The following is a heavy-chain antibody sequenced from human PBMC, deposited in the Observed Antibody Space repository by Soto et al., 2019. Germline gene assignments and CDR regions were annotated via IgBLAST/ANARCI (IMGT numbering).Heavy chain of an antibody. CDR3: ARAVAVPADFDY. D-gene: IGHD6-19*01. Sequence: ASVKVSCKASGYTFTGYAMHWVRQAPGQRLEWMGWINAGNGNTKYSQKFQGRVTITRDTPASTAYMELSSLRSEDTALYYCARAVAVPADFDYWGQGTLVTFSS. CDR2: INAGNGNT. J-gene: IGHJ4*02. V-gene: IGHV1-3*01. CDR1: GYTFTGYA.